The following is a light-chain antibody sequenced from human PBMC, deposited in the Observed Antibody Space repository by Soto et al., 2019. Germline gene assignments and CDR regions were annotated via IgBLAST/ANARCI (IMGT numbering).Light chain of an antibody. V-gene: IGKV3-15*01. Sequence: EIVMTQSPATLSVSPGERATLSYRASESISSNLAWYQQKPGQAPRLLIYGASTRATGIPARFSGSGSGTEFTLTISSLQSEDFAVYYCQQYNNWGVFTFGPGTKVDMK. J-gene: IGKJ3*01. CDR2: GAS. CDR1: ESISSN. CDR3: QQYNNWGVFT.